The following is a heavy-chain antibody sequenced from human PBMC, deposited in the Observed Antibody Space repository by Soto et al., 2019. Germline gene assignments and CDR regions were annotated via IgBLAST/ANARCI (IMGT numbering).Heavy chain of an antibody. Sequence: SETLSLTCTVSGGSISSYYWSWIRQPPGKGLEWIGYIYYSGSTNYNPSLKSRVTISVDTSKNQFSLKLSSVTAADTAVYYCASGENFFGPWGQGTLVTVSS. D-gene: IGHD4-17*01. CDR3: ASGENFFGP. V-gene: IGHV4-59*08. J-gene: IGHJ5*02. CDR1: GGSISSYY. CDR2: IYYSGST.